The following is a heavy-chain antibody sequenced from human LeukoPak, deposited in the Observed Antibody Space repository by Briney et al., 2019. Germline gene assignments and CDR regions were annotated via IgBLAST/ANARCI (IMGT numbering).Heavy chain of an antibody. CDR1: GFTFSSYA. J-gene: IGHJ5*02. D-gene: IGHD3-3*01. Sequence: GGSLRLSCAASGFTFSSYAMSWVRQAPGKGLEWVSAISGSGGSTYYADSVKGRFTIPRDNAKNSLYLQMNSLRAEDTAVYYCARCHNYDFWRTNNWFDPWGQGTLVTVSS. CDR3: ARCHNYDFWRTNNWFDP. V-gene: IGHV3-23*01. CDR2: ISGSGGST.